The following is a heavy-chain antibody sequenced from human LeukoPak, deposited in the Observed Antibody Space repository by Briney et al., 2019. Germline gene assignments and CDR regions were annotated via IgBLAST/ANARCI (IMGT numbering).Heavy chain of an antibody. CDR1: GGSNTSYY. V-gene: IGHV4-4*09. CDR2: SHPSGNS. Sequence: PSETLSLTCTVSGGSNTSYYWSWIRQPPGKGLEWIGYSHPSGNSNYSPSLKSRVTISIDTSRNQFSLKLSSVAAADTAVYYCARKAPKKAWFDPWGQGTLVTVSS. J-gene: IGHJ5*02. CDR3: ARKAPKKAWFDP.